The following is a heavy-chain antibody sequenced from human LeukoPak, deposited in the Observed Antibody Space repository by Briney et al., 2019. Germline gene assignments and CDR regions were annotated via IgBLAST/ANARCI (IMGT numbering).Heavy chain of an antibody. CDR1: GFTFSDYY. CDR2: IKQDGSEK. Sequence: GGSLRLSCAASGFTFSDYYMSWIRQAPGKGLEWVANIKQDGSEKYYVDSVKGRFSISRDNAKNSLYLQMNSLRGEDTAVYYCARTSRTTAVTTVLYFDYWGQGTLVTVSS. V-gene: IGHV3-7*01. CDR3: ARTSRTTAVTTVLYFDY. J-gene: IGHJ4*02. D-gene: IGHD4-17*01.